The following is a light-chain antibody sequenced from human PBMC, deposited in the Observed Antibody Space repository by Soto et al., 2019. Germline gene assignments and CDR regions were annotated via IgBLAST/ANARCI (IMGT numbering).Light chain of an antibody. CDR2: DAS. CDR3: QQRSNWAT. CDR1: QSVSRN. V-gene: IGKV3-11*01. Sequence: DIVFTQSPATLCLSPGERGTLSCRASQSVSRNLAWYQQKPGQAPSLLIYDASNRATGIPARFSGSGSVTDFTLTISSLEPEDFAVYYCQQRSNWATFGPGTKVDIK. J-gene: IGKJ3*01.